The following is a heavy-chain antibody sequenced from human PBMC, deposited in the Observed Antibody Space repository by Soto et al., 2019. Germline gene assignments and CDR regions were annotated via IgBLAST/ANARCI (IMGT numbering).Heavy chain of an antibody. J-gene: IGHJ4*02. V-gene: IGHV1-46*01. D-gene: IGHD3-22*01. CDR2: ISPSGGST. Sequence: GASVKVSCKASGYTFTSYGISWVRQAPGKGLEWVGIISPSGGSTSYAQKIQCRVTMTRDTSTSTVYMELSSLRSEDTAVYYCARVPGNTWYYYDSSGYYYPDYWGQGTLVTVSS. CDR3: ARVPGNTWYYYDSSGYYYPDY. CDR1: GYTFTSYG.